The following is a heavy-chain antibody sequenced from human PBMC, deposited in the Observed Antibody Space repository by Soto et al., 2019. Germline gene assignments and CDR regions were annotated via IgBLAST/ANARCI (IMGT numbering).Heavy chain of an antibody. Sequence: QVQLVESGRGVVQPGTSLRLSCAASGFTFGSHGMHWVRQAPGKGLEWVALISYDGINEYYADSVKGRFTISRDTSKNTLYLQMNNVGAEDTAVYYCARQNGAGQSLIYDYWGQGILVTVSS. D-gene: IGHD3-10*01. CDR1: GFTFGSHG. V-gene: IGHV3-33*01. J-gene: IGHJ4*02. CDR3: ARQNGAGQSLIYDY. CDR2: ISYDGINE.